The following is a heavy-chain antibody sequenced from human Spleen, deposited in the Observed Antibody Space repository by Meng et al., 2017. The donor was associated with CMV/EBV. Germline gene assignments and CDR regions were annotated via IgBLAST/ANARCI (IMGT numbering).Heavy chain of an antibody. Sequence: TVSGGPISSGGYYGNWSRQYPGKGLEWIGYIYYSGSTYYNPSLESRVTMSVDTSENQFSLKLSSVTAADTAVYYCARDRDGYNLVDHWGQGTLVTVSS. J-gene: IGHJ4*02. CDR3: ARDRDGYNLVDH. D-gene: IGHD5-24*01. CDR1: GGPISSGGYY. CDR2: IYYSGST. V-gene: IGHV4-31*03.